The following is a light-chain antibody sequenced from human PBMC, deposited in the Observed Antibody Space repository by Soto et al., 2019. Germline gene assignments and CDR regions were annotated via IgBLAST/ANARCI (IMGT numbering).Light chain of an antibody. Sequence: DIQMTKYTSTLSASVGDRVTITCRASQSVNKWLAWLQQKPGKVPKLLIYKASNLESGVPSRFSGSGSGTEFTLTISKLQPDDFATYYCQQYSVYWTFGQGTKVDIK. J-gene: IGKJ1*01. V-gene: IGKV1-5*03. CDR2: KAS. CDR1: QSVNKW. CDR3: QQYSVYWT.